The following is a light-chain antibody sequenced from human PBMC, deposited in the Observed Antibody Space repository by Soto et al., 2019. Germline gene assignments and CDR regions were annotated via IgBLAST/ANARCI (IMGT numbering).Light chain of an antibody. V-gene: IGLV2-14*03. Sequence: QSALTQPASVSGSPGQSITISCTGTSSDVGGYNYLSWYQHHPGKAPKLMIYDVSDRPSGVSNRFSGSKSGNTASLTISGRQTDDEADYYCSSYTSSSTRVFGTGTKVTVL. J-gene: IGLJ1*01. CDR3: SSYTSSSTRV. CDR2: DVS. CDR1: SSDVGGYNY.